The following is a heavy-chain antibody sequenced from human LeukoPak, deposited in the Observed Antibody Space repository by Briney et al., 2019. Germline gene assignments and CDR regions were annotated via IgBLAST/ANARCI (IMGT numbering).Heavy chain of an antibody. V-gene: IGHV3-23*01. D-gene: IGHD3-22*01. CDR1: AFRFSSFA. Sequence: GGSLRLSCAASAFRFSSFAMTWVRQAPGKGLEWVSGIHGNGETTYYADSVKGRFTISRDNSRELLYLQMNSLRVEDTAVYYCAKDYYDSSGYYPFDYWGQGTLVTVSS. CDR2: IHGNGETT. J-gene: IGHJ4*02. CDR3: AKDYYDSSGYYPFDY.